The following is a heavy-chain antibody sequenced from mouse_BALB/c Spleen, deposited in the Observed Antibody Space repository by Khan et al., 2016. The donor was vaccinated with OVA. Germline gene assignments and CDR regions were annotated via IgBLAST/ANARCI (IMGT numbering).Heavy chain of an antibody. CDR2: ISYSGST. J-gene: IGHJ2*01. CDR1: GYSITSGYG. CDR3: ARTARIKY. Sequence: EVELVESGPGLVKPSQSLSLTCTVTGYSITSGYGRNWIRQFPGNKLEWMGYISYSGSTNYNPSLKSRISFSRDTSKNQSFLQLNSVTTEDTAAYYCARTARIKYWGQGTTLTVSS. V-gene: IGHV3-2*02. D-gene: IGHD1-2*01.